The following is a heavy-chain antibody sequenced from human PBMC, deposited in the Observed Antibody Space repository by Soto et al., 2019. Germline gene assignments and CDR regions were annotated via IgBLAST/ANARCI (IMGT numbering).Heavy chain of an antibody. CDR3: ARDKFSGTYYVRGVTYYFDF. V-gene: IGHV3-7*03. D-gene: IGHD1-26*01. CDR1: GFTFSDYW. Sequence: EVQLVESGGGLVQPGGSLRLSCAASGFTFSDYWLGWVRQAPGKGLEWVANIKLDESEKNYVDSVKGRFTISRDNAKNSLYLQMNSLTGEDTALYFCARDKFSGTYYVRGVTYYFDFWGPGTLVTVSS. CDR2: IKLDESEK. J-gene: IGHJ4*02.